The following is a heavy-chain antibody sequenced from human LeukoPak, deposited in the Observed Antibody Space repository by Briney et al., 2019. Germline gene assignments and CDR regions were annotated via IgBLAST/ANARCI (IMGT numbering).Heavy chain of an antibody. CDR1: GGSISSSSYY. CDR2: IYYSGGT. CDR3: ARKSAIKMVRYDFWSGYYTDYFDY. V-gene: IGHV4-39*01. J-gene: IGHJ4*02. Sequence: SETLSLTCTVSGGSISSSSYYWGWIRQPPGKGLEWIGSIYYSGGTYYNPSLKSRVTISVDTSKNQFSLKLSSVTAADTAVYYCARKSAIKMVRYDFWSGYYTDYFDYWGQGTLVTVSS. D-gene: IGHD3-3*01.